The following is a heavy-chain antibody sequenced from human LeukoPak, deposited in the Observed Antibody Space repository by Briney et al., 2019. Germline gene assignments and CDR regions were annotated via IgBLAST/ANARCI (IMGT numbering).Heavy chain of an antibody. CDR3: ARGVNSGYDAYYYYYMDV. CDR2: ISASGHST. CDR1: GFIFDNFG. D-gene: IGHD5-12*01. V-gene: IGHV3-23*01. J-gene: IGHJ6*03. Sequence: GGSLRLSCAASGFIFDNFGMTWVRQAAGKGLEWVSRISASGHSTTYADSVKGRITISRYNSKNTLFLQVHSLRDDDTAVYYCARGVNSGYDAYYYYYMDVWGKGTTVTVSS.